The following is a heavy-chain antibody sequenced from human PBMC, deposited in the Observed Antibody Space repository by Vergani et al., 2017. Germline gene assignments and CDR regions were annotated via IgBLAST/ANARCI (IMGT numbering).Heavy chain of an antibody. CDR2: TWYDGNNK. CDR1: GFTFNQYG. CDR3: ARDLRLLYNRFDP. V-gene: IGHV3-33*01. D-gene: IGHD1-14*01. Sequence: QVQLVESGGGVFQRGRSLRLSCAASGFTFNQYGMHWVRQAPGKGLEWVAVTWYDGNNKQYADSVKGRFTISRDNSKSTMYLQMNSLRDEDTGVYYCARDLRLLYNRFDPWGQGTLVTVSS. J-gene: IGHJ5*02.